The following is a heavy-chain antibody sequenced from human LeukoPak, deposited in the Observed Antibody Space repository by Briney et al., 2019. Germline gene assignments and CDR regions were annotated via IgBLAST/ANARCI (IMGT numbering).Heavy chain of an antibody. J-gene: IGHJ5*02. CDR1: GGSISSGGYY. Sequence: SETLSLTCTVSGGSISSGGYYWGWIRQHPGKGLEWIGYIYYSGSTYYNPSLKSRVTISVDTSKNQFSLKLSSVTAADTAVYYCAGSITMIVVATAPFDPWGQGTLVTVSS. D-gene: IGHD3-22*01. CDR2: IYYSGST. CDR3: AGSITMIVVATAPFDP. V-gene: IGHV4-31*03.